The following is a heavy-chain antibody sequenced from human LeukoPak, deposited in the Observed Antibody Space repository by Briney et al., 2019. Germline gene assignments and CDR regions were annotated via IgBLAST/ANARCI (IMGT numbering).Heavy chain of an antibody. CDR3: AREGYSYGGPYYYYYMDV. Sequence: SETLSLTCTVSGGSISSYYWSWIRQPPGKGLEWIGYIYYSGSTNYNPSLKSRVTISVDTSKNQFSLKLSSVTAADTAVYYCAREGYSYGGPYYYYYMDVWGKGTTVTVSS. CDR2: IYYSGST. J-gene: IGHJ6*03. CDR1: GGSISSYY. V-gene: IGHV4-59*01. D-gene: IGHD5-18*01.